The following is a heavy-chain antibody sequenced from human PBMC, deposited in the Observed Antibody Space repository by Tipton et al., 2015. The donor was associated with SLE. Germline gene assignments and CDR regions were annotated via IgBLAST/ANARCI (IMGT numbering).Heavy chain of an antibody. V-gene: IGHV4-61*09. CDR2: VYIRGST. D-gene: IGHD3-16*01. CDR1: GGSISSGNYY. CDR3: ARGVVKYYGNVGPDWFVP. J-gene: IGHJ5*02. Sequence: TLSLTCSVSGGSISSGNYYWTFIRQSATRGLEWIGHVYIRGSTNYGPDYNPSLKSRITISVDMSEDQFSLRLTSANVADTDVYYCARGVVKYYGNVGPDWFVPWGQGAQVIVSS.